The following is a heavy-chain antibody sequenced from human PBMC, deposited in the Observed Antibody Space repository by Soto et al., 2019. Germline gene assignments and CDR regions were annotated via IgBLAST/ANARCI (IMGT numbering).Heavy chain of an antibody. CDR1: GFSFSDSP. Sequence: GGSLRLSCVGSGFSFSDSPLNWVRQAPGQGLEWVANINSRGNTTNYVDSVRGRFATSRDSTRTSLYRNMDSLRVEDTATYYCVRGTPTPGLDIWGRGTTVTVSS. CDR2: INSRGNTT. J-gene: IGHJ6*02. D-gene: IGHD1-7*01. V-gene: IGHV3-7*03. CDR3: VRGTPTPGLDI.